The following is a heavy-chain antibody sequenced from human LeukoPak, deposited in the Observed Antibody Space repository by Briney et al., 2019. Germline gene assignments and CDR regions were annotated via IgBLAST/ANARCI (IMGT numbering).Heavy chain of an antibody. CDR2: IIPIFGTA. CDR1: GGTFSSYA. D-gene: IGHD3-16*01. J-gene: IGHJ5*02. CDR3: ARDLRGENWFDP. V-gene: IGHV1-69*13. Sequence: ASVKVSCKASGGTFSSYAISWVRQAPGQGLEWMGGIIPIFGTANYAQKFQGRVTITADESTSTAYMELSSLRSEDTAVYYCARDLRGENWFDPWGQGTLVTVSS.